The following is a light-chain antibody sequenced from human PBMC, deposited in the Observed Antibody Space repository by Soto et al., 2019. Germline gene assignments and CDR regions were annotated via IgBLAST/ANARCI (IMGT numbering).Light chain of an antibody. V-gene: IGKV3-15*01. CDR2: GAS. CDR3: QQYNNWPRT. CDR1: QSVSSSY. Sequence: EIVLTQSPGTLSLSPGERATLSCRASQSVSSSYLAWYQQKPGQAPRLLIYGASTRATGIPARFSGSGSGTEFTLTINSLQSEDFAVYYCQQYNNWPRTFGQGSKLDI. J-gene: IGKJ1*01.